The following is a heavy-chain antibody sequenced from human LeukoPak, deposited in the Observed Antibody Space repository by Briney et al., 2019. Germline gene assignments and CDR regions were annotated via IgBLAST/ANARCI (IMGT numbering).Heavy chain of an antibody. CDR3: ARGATDYSNDYYGLDV. D-gene: IGHD4-11*01. J-gene: IGHJ6*02. CDR2: ISYDGSNK. V-gene: IGHV3-30*03. CDR1: GFTFNNYG. Sequence: GGSLRLSCAASGFTFNNYGMHWVRQAPGKGLEWVAVISYDGSNKYYADSVKGRFTISRDNSKSTLYLQMNSLRAEDTAVYYCARGATDYSNDYYGLDVWGQGTTVTVSS.